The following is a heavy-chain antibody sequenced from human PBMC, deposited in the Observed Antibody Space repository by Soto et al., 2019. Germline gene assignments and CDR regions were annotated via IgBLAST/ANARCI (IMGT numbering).Heavy chain of an antibody. CDR2: INHVATT. Sequence: VQLQQWGAGLLKPSETLSLTCEVSGGSFGGYYWSWIRQPPGKGLEWIGEINHVATTNYNPSLKSLVTISLDMPKNQFSLKLTSVTAADTAVYYCARHYYDSTGYYRSPLGDWGQGTLVTVSS. V-gene: IGHV4-34*01. J-gene: IGHJ4*02. CDR1: GGSFGGYY. CDR3: ARHYYDSTGYYRSPLGD. D-gene: IGHD3-22*01.